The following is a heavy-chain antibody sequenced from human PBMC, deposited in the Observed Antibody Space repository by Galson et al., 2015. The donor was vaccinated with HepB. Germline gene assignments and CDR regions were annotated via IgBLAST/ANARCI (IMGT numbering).Heavy chain of an antibody. CDR2: IYYSGST. V-gene: IGHV4-59*08. Sequence: QVQLQESGPGLVKPSETLSLNCTVPGGPISSYYWSWIRQPPGKGLEWIGYIYYSGSTNYDPSLKSRVTISVDTSKNQFSLKLSSVTAADTAVYYCARHRGLAAAGIDAFDIWGQGTMVTVSS. CDR3: ARHRGLAAAGIDAFDI. CDR1: GGPISSYY. D-gene: IGHD6-13*01. J-gene: IGHJ3*02.